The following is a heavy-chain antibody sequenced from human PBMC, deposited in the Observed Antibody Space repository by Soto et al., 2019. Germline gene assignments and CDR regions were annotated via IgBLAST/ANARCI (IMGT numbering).Heavy chain of an antibody. J-gene: IGHJ4*02. CDR2: INHSGST. CDR1: GGSFSGYY. D-gene: IGHD3-10*01. CDR3: ARGAWFGELLPYYDY. Sequence: SETLSLTCAVYGGSFSGYYWSWIRQPPGKGLEWIGEINHSGSTNYNPSLKSRGAISVDTSKNQFSLKLSSVTAADTAVYYCARGAWFGELLPYYDYWGQGTLVTVSS. V-gene: IGHV4-34*01.